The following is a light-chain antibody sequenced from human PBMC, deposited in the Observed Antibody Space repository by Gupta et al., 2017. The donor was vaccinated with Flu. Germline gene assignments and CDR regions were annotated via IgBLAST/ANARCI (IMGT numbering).Light chain of an antibody. J-gene: IGLJ3*02. Sequence: QSVLTQPPSVSAAPGQKVSISCSGSTSNIGNNYVSWYQQVPGTAPKLLIFDNSQRPSVIPDRFSGSKSGTSATLGVTGLQTGDEADYYCGTWDSSLSAAVCGGGTKLTVL. CDR1: TSNIGNNY. V-gene: IGLV1-51*01. CDR3: GTWDSSLSAAV. CDR2: DNS.